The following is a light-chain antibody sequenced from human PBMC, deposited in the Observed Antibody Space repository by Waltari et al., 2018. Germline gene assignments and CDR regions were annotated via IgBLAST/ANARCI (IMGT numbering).Light chain of an antibody. J-gene: IGKJ5*01. Sequence: DIVMTQSPDSLAVSLGERATINCKSSQSVLYSSNNKNYLAWYQQKPGQPPKLPIYWEFTRESGVPDRSSGSGSGTDFTLTISSLQAEDVAVYYCQQYASTPLTFGQGTRLEIK. CDR1: QSVLYSSNNKNY. CDR2: WEF. CDR3: QQYASTPLT. V-gene: IGKV4-1*01.